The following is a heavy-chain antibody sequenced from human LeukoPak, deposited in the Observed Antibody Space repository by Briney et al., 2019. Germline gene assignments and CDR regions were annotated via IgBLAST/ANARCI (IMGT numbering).Heavy chain of an antibody. CDR1: GGSFSGYY. CDR2: INHSGSI. D-gene: IGHD4-17*01. J-gene: IGHJ5*02. Sequence: SETLSLTCAVYGGSFSGYYWSWIRQPPGKGLEWIGEINHSGSINYNPSLKSRVTISVDTSKNQFSLKLSSVTAADTAVYYCARGSGDYVSWGQGTLVTVSS. V-gene: IGHV4-34*01. CDR3: ARGSGDYVS.